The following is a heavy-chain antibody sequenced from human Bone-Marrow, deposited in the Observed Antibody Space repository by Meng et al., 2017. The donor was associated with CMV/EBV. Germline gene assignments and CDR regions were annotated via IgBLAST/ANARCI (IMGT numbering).Heavy chain of an antibody. D-gene: IGHD2-2*02. CDR2: MNPNSGNT. V-gene: IGHV1-8*01. J-gene: IGHJ6*02. CDR3: ARVRCSSTSCYTVRLFWLNYYGMDV. CDR1: GYTFTSYD. Sequence: ASVKVSCNASGYTFTSYDINWVRQATGQGLEWMGWMNPNSGNTGYEQKFQGRVTMTRNTSISTAYMELSSLRSEDTAVYYCARVRCSSTSCYTVRLFWLNYYGMDVWGQGTTVTVSS.